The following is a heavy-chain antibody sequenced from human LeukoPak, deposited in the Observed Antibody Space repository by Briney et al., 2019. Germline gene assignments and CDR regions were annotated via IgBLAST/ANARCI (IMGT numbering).Heavy chain of an antibody. Sequence: ASVKVSCKASGYTFTGYHMHWVRQAPGQGLEWMGRINPNSGDTNYAQKFQGRVTMTRDTSISTAYMELSRLRSDGTAVYYCARDYCSSTSCLFDYWGQGTLVTVSS. CDR1: GYTFTGYH. D-gene: IGHD2-2*01. J-gene: IGHJ4*02. V-gene: IGHV1-2*06. CDR3: ARDYCSSTSCLFDY. CDR2: INPNSGDT.